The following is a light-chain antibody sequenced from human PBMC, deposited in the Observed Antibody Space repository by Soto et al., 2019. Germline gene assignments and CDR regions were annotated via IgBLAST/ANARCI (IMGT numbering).Light chain of an antibody. V-gene: IGKV3-15*01. CDR2: GAS. Sequence: EIVMTQSPATLSVSPGERATLSCRASQSVSSNLAWYQQKPGQAPRLLIYGASTRATGIPARFSGSGSGTEFTLTISSLQSEDLAVDYCQCGITFGGGTKVEIK. CDR3: QCGIT. J-gene: IGKJ4*01. CDR1: QSVSSN.